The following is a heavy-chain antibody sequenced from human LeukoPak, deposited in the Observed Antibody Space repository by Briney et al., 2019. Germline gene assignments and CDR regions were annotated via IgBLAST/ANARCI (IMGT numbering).Heavy chain of an antibody. J-gene: IGHJ4*02. CDR1: GGTFSSYA. V-gene: IGHV1-69*06. D-gene: IGHD4-17*01. CDR2: IFTIFGTA. Sequence: ASVKVSCKASGGTFSSYAISWVRQAPGQGLEWMGGIFTIFGTAHYAQKFQGRVTITADKSTSTAYMELSSLRSEDTAVYYCARDVGGYGDYYRYWGQGTLVTVSS. CDR3: ARDVGGYGDYYRY.